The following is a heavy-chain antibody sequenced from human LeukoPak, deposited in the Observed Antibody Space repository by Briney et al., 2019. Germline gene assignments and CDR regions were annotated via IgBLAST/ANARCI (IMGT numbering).Heavy chain of an antibody. J-gene: IGHJ4*02. D-gene: IGHD6-13*01. V-gene: IGHV4-59*08. CDR1: GGSISSYY. Sequence: SETLSLTCTVSGGSISSYYWSWIRQPPTKGLEWIGDISYSGRTNKNHSLKSRVTISVDTSKTQFSLKLSSVTAADTAVYYCARHTDIAPLSSLKYWGQGTLVTVSS. CDR3: ARHTDIAPLSSLKY. CDR2: ISYSGRT.